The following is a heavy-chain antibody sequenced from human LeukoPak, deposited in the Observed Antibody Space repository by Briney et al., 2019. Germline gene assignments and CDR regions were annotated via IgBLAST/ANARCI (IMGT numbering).Heavy chain of an antibody. CDR3: ARGGGYDSSGYYQTPRH. Sequence: ASVKVSCKASGYSFTSYGLSWVRQAPGQGLEWMGWISIYNGNTNYTQKLQGRLTMTRDTSTGTAYMELRGLRSDDTAVYYCARGGGYDSSGYYQTPRHWGQGTLVTVSS. CDR1: GYSFTSYG. V-gene: IGHV1-18*01. D-gene: IGHD3-22*01. CDR2: ISIYNGNT. J-gene: IGHJ4*02.